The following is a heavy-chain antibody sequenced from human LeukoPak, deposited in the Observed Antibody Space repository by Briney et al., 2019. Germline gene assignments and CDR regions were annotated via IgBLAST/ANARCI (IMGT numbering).Heavy chain of an antibody. V-gene: IGHV4-34*01. Sequence: SETLSLTCAVYGGSFSGYYWSWIRQPPGKGLEWTGEINHSGSTNYNPSLKSRVTISVDTSKNQFSLKLSSVTAADTAVYYCARGPSVSGYKDAFDIWGQGTMVTVSS. CDR1: GGSFSGYY. CDR3: ARGPSVSGYKDAFDI. J-gene: IGHJ3*02. D-gene: IGHD5-18*01. CDR2: INHSGST.